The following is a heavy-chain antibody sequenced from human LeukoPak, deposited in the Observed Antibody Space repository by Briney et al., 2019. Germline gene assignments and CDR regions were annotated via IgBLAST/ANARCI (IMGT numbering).Heavy chain of an antibody. CDR3: ARDAGRDGYNLSDY. CDR1: GGTFISYA. D-gene: IGHD5-24*01. Sequence: SVKVSCKASGGTFISYAISWVRQAPGQGREWMGRIIPIFGTANYAQKFQGRVTITTDESTSTAYMELSSLRSEDTAVYYCARDAGRDGYNLSDYWGQGTLVTVSS. V-gene: IGHV1-69*05. CDR2: IIPIFGTA. J-gene: IGHJ4*02.